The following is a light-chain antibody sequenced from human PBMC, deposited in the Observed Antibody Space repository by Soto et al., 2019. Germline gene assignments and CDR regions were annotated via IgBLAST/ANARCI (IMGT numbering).Light chain of an antibody. J-gene: IGKJ1*01. Sequence: DIQMTQSPSSLSASVGDRVTITCRASQSINSYLKWYQQKPGKAPKLLIYAASSLQSGVPSRFSGSGSGTDFTLTISSRQPEDFSTYYCQQSYSTPWTFGQGTKVEIK. V-gene: IGKV1-39*01. CDR1: QSINSY. CDR3: QQSYSTPWT. CDR2: AAS.